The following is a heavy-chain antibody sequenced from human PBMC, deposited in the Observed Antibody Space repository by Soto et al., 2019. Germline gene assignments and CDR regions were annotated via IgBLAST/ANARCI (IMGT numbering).Heavy chain of an antibody. Sequence: QVQLVQSGAEVKKPGASVKVSCKASGYTFTGYYMHWVRQAPGQGLEWMGWINPNSGGTNYAQKFQGRVTMTRDTSISTAYMELSRLRSDDTAVYYCARDRWWTGYCTNGVCYTPLGMDVWGQGTTVTVSS. J-gene: IGHJ6*02. CDR1: GYTFTGYY. CDR3: ARDRWWTGYCTNGVCYTPLGMDV. V-gene: IGHV1-2*02. CDR2: INPNSGGT. D-gene: IGHD2-8*01.